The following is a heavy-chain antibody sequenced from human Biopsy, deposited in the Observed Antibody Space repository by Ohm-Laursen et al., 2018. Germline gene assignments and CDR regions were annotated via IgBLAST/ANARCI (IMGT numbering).Heavy chain of an antibody. Sequence: SVKVSCKASGFTFSSSAVQWVRQAPGQRLEWIGWIVVSSGHTNYAQKFQERVTITRDMSTSTAYMELTSLRSEDTAVYYCASTSALYYYYYAMDVWDQGTTVTVSS. CDR2: IVVSSGHT. V-gene: IGHV1-58*01. CDR1: GFTFSSSA. CDR3: ASTSALYYYYYAMDV. J-gene: IGHJ6*02.